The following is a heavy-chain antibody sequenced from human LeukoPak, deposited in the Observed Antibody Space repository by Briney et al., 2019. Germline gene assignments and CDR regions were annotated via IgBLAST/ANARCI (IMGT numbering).Heavy chain of an antibody. V-gene: IGHV4-4*07. CDR2: VHTSGST. CDR3: ARDEGYSNDWYVRYFDY. D-gene: IGHD6-19*01. J-gene: IGHJ4*02. Sequence: SETLSLTCTVSGGSITSYYWSWIRQPAGKGLDWIGRVHTSGSTNYNPSLKSRVTMSVDTAKNQFSLKLSSVTAADTAVYYCARDEGYSNDWYVRYFDYWGQGTRVTVSS. CDR1: GGSITSYY.